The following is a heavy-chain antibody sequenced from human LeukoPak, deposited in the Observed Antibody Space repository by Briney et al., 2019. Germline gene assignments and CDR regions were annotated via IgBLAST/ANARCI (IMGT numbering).Heavy chain of an antibody. Sequence: PGGSLRLSCAASGFTFSSYAMHWVRQAPGKGLEWVAVISYDGSNKYYADSVKGRFTISRDNSKNTLYLQMNSLRAEDTAVYYCARGFPLLSYYYDCSGLFDYWGQGTLVTVSS. CDR3: ARGFPLLSYYYDCSGLFDY. CDR1: GFTFSSYA. J-gene: IGHJ4*02. CDR2: ISYDGSNK. D-gene: IGHD3-22*01. V-gene: IGHV3-30*04.